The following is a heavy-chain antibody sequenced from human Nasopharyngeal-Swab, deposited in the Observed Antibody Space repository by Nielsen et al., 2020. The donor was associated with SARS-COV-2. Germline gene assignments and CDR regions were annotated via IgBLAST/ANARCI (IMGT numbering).Heavy chain of an antibody. CDR1: GFTFSSFG. CDR2: IWYDGNNK. J-gene: IGHJ4*02. V-gene: IGHV3-33*01. Sequence: GESLKISCAAPGFTFSSFGMHWVRQAPGKGLEWVAVIWYDGNNKYYADSVKGRFTISRDNSKNTLYLQMNTLRVEDTAMYYCARGGYSGYDDNDYWGQGTLVTVSS. CDR3: ARGGYSGYDDNDY. D-gene: IGHD5-12*01.